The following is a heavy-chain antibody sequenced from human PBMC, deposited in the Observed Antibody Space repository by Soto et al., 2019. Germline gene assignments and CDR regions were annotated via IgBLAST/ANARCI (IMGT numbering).Heavy chain of an antibody. CDR1: GFTFSSYA. CDR3: AKGVGFGELLPLDY. Sequence: PGGSLRLSCAASGFTFSSYAMSWVRQAPGKGLEWVSGISGSGGNTYYAASVKGRFTISRDNSKNTLYLQMNNLRAEDTAVYYCAKGVGFGELLPLDYWGQGTLVTVSS. J-gene: IGHJ4*02. D-gene: IGHD3-10*01. V-gene: IGHV3-23*01. CDR2: ISGSGGNT.